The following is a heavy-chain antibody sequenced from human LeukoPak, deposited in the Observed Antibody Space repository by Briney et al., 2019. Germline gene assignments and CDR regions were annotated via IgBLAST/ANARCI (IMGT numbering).Heavy chain of an antibody. J-gene: IGHJ4*02. CDR1: GFTFSKYW. D-gene: IGHD6-19*01. CDR2: INTDGTVT. V-gene: IGHV3-74*01. Sequence: PGGSLRLSCAASGFTFSKYWMLWVRQAPGKGLQSVSRINTDGTVTTYADSVKGRFTVSRDHADNPMFLQMNSVRDEDPAVYYCATKQWLAPPPDSWGQGPPVTVS. CDR3: ATKQWLAPPPDS.